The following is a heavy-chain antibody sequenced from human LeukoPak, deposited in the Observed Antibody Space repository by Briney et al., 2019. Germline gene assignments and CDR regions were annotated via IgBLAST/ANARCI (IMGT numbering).Heavy chain of an antibody. CDR1: GFTFSDHY. V-gene: IGHV3-72*01. D-gene: IGHD4-17*01. CDR3: AAVTTGY. Sequence: GGSLRLSCAASGFTFSDHYMDWVRQAPGKGLEWVGRIRNKANSYTTEYAASVKGRFSISRDDSKNSLYLQMNSLKTEDTAVYYCAAVTTGYWGQGTLVTV. CDR2: IRNKANSYTT. J-gene: IGHJ4*02.